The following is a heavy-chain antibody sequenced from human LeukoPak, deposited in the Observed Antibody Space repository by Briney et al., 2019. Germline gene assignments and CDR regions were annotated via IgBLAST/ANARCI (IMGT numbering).Heavy chain of an antibody. CDR3: ARSPDNAPGYDSLYYFDY. CDR1: GGTFISYA. J-gene: IGHJ4*02. Sequence: ASVKVSCKASGGTFISYAISWVRQAPGQGLEWMGGIIPIFGTANYAQKFQGRVTITADESTSTAYMELSSLRSEDTAVYYCARSPDNAPGYDSLYYFDYWGQGTLVTASS. V-gene: IGHV1-69*13. D-gene: IGHD5-12*01. CDR2: IIPIFGTA.